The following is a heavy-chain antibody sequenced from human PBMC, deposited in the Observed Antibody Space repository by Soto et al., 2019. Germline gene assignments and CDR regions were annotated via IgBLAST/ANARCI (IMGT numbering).Heavy chain of an antibody. CDR2: INHSGTT. CDR1: GGSFSGYS. Sequence: SETLSLTCAVYGGSFSGYSWTWLRQPPGKGLEWIGEINHSGTTDYNPALKSRVTMSADTSKNQFSLRMTSVTAADTAVYYCARARFDYWSHIYYGLDVWGEGTTVPVSS. D-gene: IGHD3-3*01. J-gene: IGHJ6*04. V-gene: IGHV4-34*01. CDR3: ARARFDYWSHIYYGLDV.